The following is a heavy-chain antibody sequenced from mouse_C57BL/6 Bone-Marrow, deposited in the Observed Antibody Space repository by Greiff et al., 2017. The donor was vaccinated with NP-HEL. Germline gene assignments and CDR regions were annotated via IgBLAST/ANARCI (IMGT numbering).Heavy chain of an antibody. CDR1: GYTFTSYW. Sequence: QVQLKESGAELAQPGASVKLSCKASGYTFTSYWMHWVKQRPGQGLEWIGYINPSSGYTKSNQKFKDKATLTADKSSSTAYMQLSSLTYEDSAVYYCARHSNFFAYWGQGTLVTVSA. J-gene: IGHJ3*01. D-gene: IGHD2-5*01. CDR3: ARHSNFFAY. V-gene: IGHV1-7*01. CDR2: INPSSGYT.